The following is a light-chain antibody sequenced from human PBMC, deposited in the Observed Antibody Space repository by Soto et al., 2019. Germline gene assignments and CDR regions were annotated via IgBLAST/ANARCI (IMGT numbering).Light chain of an antibody. CDR3: QQYGTSPNT. CDR1: QTISGTY. Sequence: EIVLTQSPGTLSLSPGERATLSCRASQTISGTYLAWYQQKPGQAPRLLIYGASSRATGIPDRLSGSGSGTDFILTISRLEPEDVAVYYCQQYGTSPNTFGQANKLEIK. CDR2: GAS. J-gene: IGKJ2*01. V-gene: IGKV3-20*01.